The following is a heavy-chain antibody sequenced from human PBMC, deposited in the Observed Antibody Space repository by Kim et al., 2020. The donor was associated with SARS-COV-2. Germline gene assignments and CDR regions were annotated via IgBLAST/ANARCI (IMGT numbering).Heavy chain of an antibody. D-gene: IGHD5-18*01. CDR2: ISSSSSSI. CDR3: ARGVDTAMVSGGYNWFDH. Sequence: GGSLRLSCAASGFTFGSYSMHWIRQAPGKGLEWVSSISSSSSSIYYADSIEGRSITSRDNDETSLFLQMNSMRDDDTAVYFCARGVDTAMVSGGYNWFDHWGQGTLLTVSS. V-gene: IGHV3-21*01. J-gene: IGHJ5*02. CDR1: GFTFGSYS.